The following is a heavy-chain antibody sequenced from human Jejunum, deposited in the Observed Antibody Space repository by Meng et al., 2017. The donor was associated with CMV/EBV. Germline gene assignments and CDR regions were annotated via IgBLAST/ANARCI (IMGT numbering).Heavy chain of an antibody. D-gene: IGHD3-9*01. CDR1: FTNYN. Sequence: FTNYNMNWLRQAPGQEPEWMGWINPNSGGTRYAQKFQGRVSMTRDTSITTDYMELSRLTSDDTAIYYCARGAGRYFSTGSHPFDLWGQGTLVTVSS. CDR2: INPNSGGT. V-gene: IGHV1-2*02. J-gene: IGHJ4*02. CDR3: ARGAGRYFSTGSHPFDL.